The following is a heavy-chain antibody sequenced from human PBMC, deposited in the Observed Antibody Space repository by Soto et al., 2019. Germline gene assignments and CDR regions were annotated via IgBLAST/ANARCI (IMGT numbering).Heavy chain of an antibody. D-gene: IGHD4-4*01. V-gene: IGHV4-30-4*02. CDR2: IYYSGST. Sequence: SETLSLTCTVCGGSISSGDYYCSWIRQPPGKGLEWIGYIYYSGSTYYNPSLKSRVTISVDTSKNQFSLKLSSLTAADTAVYYCARGRALFALHPEINYWGQGTLGIVAS. CDR1: GGSISSGDYY. J-gene: IGHJ4*02. CDR3: ARGRALFALHPEINY.